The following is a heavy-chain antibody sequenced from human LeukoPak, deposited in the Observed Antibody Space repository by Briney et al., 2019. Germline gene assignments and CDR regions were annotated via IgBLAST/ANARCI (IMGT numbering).Heavy chain of an antibody. CDR2: VDGGGGGT. D-gene: IGHD3-10*01. CDR3: ARDYYGSGSYPLVDY. CDR1: GFTLSSYA. J-gene: IGHJ4*02. V-gene: IGHV3-23*01. Sequence: GGSLRLSCAASGFTLSSYAMTWVRQAPGRGLEWVSSVDGGGGGTYYADSVKGRFTISRDNSKNTLYLQMNSLRAEDTAVYYCARDYYGSGSYPLVDYWGQGTLVTVSS.